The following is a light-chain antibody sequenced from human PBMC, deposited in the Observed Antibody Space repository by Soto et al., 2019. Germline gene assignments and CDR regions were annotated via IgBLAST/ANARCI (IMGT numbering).Light chain of an antibody. CDR2: LTS. V-gene: IGKV1-39*01. CDR3: QQSYSTPYS. Sequence: DIQMTQSPSSLSASVGDRVTITCRASRSIDNYLNWYQQKPESAPKLLIYLTSSLQSRVPSRFSGSGSGTDFTLTISSLQPEDFGNYYCQQSYSTPYSFGQGTKLEIK. CDR1: RSIDNY. J-gene: IGKJ2*01.